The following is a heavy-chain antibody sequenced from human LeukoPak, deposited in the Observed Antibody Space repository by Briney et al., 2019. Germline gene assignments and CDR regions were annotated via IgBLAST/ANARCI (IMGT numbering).Heavy chain of an antibody. D-gene: IGHD3-16*01. CDR1: GYTFPSYF. J-gene: IGHJ4*02. V-gene: IGHV1-2*06. CDR3: AISSFGRDEHY. Sequence: ASVKVSCKASGYTFPSYFIHWVRQAPGQGLEWVGRTNRNSGGTNYAQKFQGRVTMTRDTSTSTAYMELSSLRSDDTAVYYCAISSFGRDEHYWGQGTLVTVSS. CDR2: TNRNSGGT.